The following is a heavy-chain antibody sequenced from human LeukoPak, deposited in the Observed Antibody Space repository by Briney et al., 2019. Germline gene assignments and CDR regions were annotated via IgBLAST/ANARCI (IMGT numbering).Heavy chain of an antibody. V-gene: IGHV3-7*04. J-gene: IGHJ6*02. CDR2: IKEDGSEK. CDR1: GFTLSSYW. Sequence: GGSLRLSCAASGFTLSSYWTSWVRQAPGKGLEWVANIKEDGSEKYYVDSVKGRFTISRDNAKNSLYLQMNSLRAEDTAVYYCARDHGLSGAGYYYYGMDVWGQGTTVTVSS. D-gene: IGHD3-3*01. CDR3: ARDHGLSGAGYYYYGMDV.